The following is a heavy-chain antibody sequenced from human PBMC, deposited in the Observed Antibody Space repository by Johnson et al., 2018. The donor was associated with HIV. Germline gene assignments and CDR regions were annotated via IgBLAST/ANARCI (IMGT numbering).Heavy chain of an antibody. D-gene: IGHD1-1*01. CDR2: ISYDGSNK. Sequence: QVLLVESGGGVVQPGRSLRLSCAASGFTFSSYAMHWVRQAPAKGLEWVAVISYDGSNKYYADSVKGRFPISRDNSKNTLYLQMGRLRGEDKAVYYCARERVHDKSALDAFDIWGQGTMVTVSS. V-gene: IGHV3-30*14. J-gene: IGHJ3*02. CDR3: ARERVHDKSALDAFDI. CDR1: GFTFSSYA.